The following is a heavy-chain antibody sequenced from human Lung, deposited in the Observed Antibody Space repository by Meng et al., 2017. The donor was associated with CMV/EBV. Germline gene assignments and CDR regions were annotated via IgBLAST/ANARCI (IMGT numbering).Heavy chain of an antibody. J-gene: IGHJ4*02. CDR3: VAYYYN. CDR2: IKPDGSDK. CDR1: GFTFITYW. V-gene: IGHV3-7*01. Sequence: GGSLRLSCVASGFTFITYWMTWVRQAPGKGLEWVAGIKPDGSDKYYVDSVKGRFTISRDNDKNSLYLQMNSLRDEDTAVYYCVAYYYNWGEGTLVTVSS. D-gene: IGHD2/OR15-2a*01.